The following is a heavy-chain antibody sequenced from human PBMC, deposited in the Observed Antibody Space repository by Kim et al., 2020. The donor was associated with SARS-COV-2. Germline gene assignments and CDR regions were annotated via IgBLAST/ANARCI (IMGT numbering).Heavy chain of an antibody. CDR3: ARDSQYRSIGNWFDP. Sequence: DSVKGRFTISRDNSKNTLYLQMNSLRAEDTAVYYCARDSQYRSIGNWFDPWGQGTLVTVSS. J-gene: IGHJ5*02. V-gene: IGHV3-30*01. D-gene: IGHD1-26*01.